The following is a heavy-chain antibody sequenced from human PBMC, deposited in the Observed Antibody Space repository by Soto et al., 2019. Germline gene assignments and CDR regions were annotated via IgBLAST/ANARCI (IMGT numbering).Heavy chain of an antibody. J-gene: IGHJ4*02. CDR3: ARPPYSASYYYFDQ. D-gene: IGHD1-26*01. CDR2: IYPGDSDT. V-gene: IGHV5-51*01. CDR1: GYSFTSYW. Sequence: PGESLKISCKASGYSFTSYWIGWVRQMPGKGLEWMGIIYPGDSDTIYGPSFQGQVTISADKSISTAYLQWNSLKASDTAMYYCARPPYSASYYYFDQWGQGTPVTVS.